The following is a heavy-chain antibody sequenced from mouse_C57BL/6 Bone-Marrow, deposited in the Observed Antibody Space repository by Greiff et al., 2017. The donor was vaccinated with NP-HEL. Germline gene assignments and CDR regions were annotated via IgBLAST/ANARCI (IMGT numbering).Heavy chain of an antibody. D-gene: IGHD1-1*01. CDR2: INYDGSST. J-gene: IGHJ1*03. Sequence: EVKLQESEGGLVQPGSSMKLSCTASGFTFSDYYMAWVRQVPEKGLEWVANINYDGSSTYYLDSLKSRFIISRDNAKNILYLQMSSLKSEDTATYYCARDRAVVAFYWYFDVWGTGTTVTVPS. CDR3: ARDRAVVAFYWYFDV. V-gene: IGHV5-16*01. CDR1: GFTFSDYY.